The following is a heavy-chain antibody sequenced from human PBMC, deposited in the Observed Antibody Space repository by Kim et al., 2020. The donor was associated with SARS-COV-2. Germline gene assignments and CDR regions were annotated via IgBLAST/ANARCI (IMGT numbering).Heavy chain of an antibody. CDR3: AKEATAIGDY. Sequence: GGSLRLSCAGSGFTFSYYAINWVRQAPGKGLEWVSVISGSGDGTYYAESVKGPFTIFRDNSKNTAYLQMTSLRAEDTGAYFRAKEATAIGDYWGHGTLVT. CDR2: ISGSGDGT. CDR1: GFTFSYYA. V-gene: IGHV3-23*01. J-gene: IGHJ4*01.